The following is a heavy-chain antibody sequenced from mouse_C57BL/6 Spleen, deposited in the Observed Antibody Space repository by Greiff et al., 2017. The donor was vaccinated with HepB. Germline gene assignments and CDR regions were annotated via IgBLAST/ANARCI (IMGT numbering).Heavy chain of an antibody. J-gene: IGHJ4*01. Sequence: QVQLKESGPELVKPGASVKISCKASGYAFSSSWMNWVKQRPGKGLEWIGRIYPGDGDTNYNGKFKGKATLTADKSSSTAYMQLSSLTSEDSAVYFCARSLYYYGSSRDYYAMDYWGQGTSVTVSS. V-gene: IGHV1-82*01. CDR1: GYAFSSSW. CDR3: ARSLYYYGSSRDYYAMDY. D-gene: IGHD1-1*01. CDR2: IYPGDGDT.